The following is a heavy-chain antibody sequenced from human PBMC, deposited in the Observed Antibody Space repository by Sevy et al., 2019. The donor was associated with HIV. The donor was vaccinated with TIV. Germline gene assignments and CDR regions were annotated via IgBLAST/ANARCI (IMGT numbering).Heavy chain of an antibody. V-gene: IGHV3-49*04. CDR3: TRVEGAADWGMDV. CDR2: IRSKAYGGTT. D-gene: IGHD1-26*01. CDR1: GFTFDDYT. J-gene: IGHJ6*02. Sequence: GGSLRLSCRASGFTFDDYTMSWVRQAPGKGLEGVAFIRSKAYGGTTEYAASVKGRFTISRDESKSIAYLQMNSLKTEDTAVYYCTRVEGAADWGMDVWGQGTTVTVSS.